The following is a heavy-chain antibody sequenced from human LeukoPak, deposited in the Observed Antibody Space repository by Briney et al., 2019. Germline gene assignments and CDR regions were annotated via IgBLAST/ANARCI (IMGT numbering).Heavy chain of an antibody. V-gene: IGHV3-7*01. CDR2: MNQDGSEK. Sequence: GGSLRLSCAASGFTFSDSWMSWVRQSPGKGLEWVANMNQDGSEKDYVDSVKGRFTISRDNARNSLYLQMGSLRAEDTAVYYCATYTHWVAGDVWGQGTTVTVSS. CDR1: GFTFSDSW. J-gene: IGHJ6*02. CDR3: ATYTHWVAGDV. D-gene: IGHD3-16*01.